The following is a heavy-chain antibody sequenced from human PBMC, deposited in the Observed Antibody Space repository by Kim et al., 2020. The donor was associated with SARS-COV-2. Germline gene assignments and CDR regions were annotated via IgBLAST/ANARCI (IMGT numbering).Heavy chain of an antibody. Sequence: SETLSLTCAVYGGSFSGYYWSWIRQPPGKGLEWIGEINHSGSTNYNPSLKSRVTISVDTSKNQFSLKLSSVTAADTAVYYCARGQGGIYDSSGYYYFWGQGTLVTVSS. J-gene: IGHJ4*02. CDR2: INHSGST. V-gene: IGHV4-34*01. CDR1: GGSFSGYY. CDR3: ARGQGGIYDSSGYYYF. D-gene: IGHD3-22*01.